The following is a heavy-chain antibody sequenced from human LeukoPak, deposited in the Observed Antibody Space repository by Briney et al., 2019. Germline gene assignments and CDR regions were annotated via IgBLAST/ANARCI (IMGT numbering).Heavy chain of an antibody. J-gene: IGHJ5*02. CDR2: INHSGST. CDR1: GGSFSGYY. Sequence: SETLSLTCAVYGGSFSGYYWSWIRQPPGKGLEWIGEINHSGSTNYNPSLKSRVTISVDTSKNQFSLKLSSVTAADTAVYYCARESHSVVRGVNWFDPWGQGTLVTVSS. D-gene: IGHD3-10*01. V-gene: IGHV4-34*01. CDR3: ARESHSVVRGVNWFDP.